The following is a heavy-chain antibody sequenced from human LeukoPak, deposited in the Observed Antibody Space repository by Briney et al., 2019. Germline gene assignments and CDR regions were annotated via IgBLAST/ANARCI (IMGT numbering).Heavy chain of an antibody. CDR1: GFDFSGFS. CDR3: ARPRGCGSARCNNFDY. J-gene: IGHJ4*02. D-gene: IGHD2-2*01. CDR2: MDEYGRAI. Sequence: GGSLRLSCVVSGFDFSGFSMSWVRQAPGKGLEWVAIMDEYGRAIFYVESVKGRFITSRANARNSLYLQMNNLRAEDTAVYYCARPRGCGSARCNNFDYWGQGTLVTVSS. V-gene: IGHV3-7*01.